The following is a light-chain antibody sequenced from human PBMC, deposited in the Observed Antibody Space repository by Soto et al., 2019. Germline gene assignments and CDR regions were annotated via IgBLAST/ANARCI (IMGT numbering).Light chain of an antibody. V-gene: IGKV1-5*01. Sequence: DIQMTQSPSTLSASVGDRVTITCRASQSISRWLAWYQQKPGKAPKLLMSDASSLASGVPSRFSGSGSGTEFTLFIGSLQPDDFATYYCQQHDGHFGQGTMLEIK. CDR1: QSISRW. CDR2: DAS. J-gene: IGKJ2*01. CDR3: QQHDGH.